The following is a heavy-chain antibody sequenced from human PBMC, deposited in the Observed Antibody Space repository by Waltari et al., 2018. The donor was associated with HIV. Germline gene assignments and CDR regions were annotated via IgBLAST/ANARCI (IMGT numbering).Heavy chain of an antibody. CDR1: GGSISRRNYY. CDR2: LYYSGSP. CDR3: TSGGVGSTEDFYYGMDV. V-gene: IGHV4-39*01. Sequence: QLHLQQSGPGLVNPSETLSLSCTVSGGSISRRNYYWGWIRQPPGMGLEWIGSLYYSGSPYYNPSLKSRVTVSVDTSRNQFSLKLYSVTAADTAVYYCTSGGVGSTEDFYYGMDVWGQGTTVTVSS. J-gene: IGHJ6*02. D-gene: IGHD3-16*01.